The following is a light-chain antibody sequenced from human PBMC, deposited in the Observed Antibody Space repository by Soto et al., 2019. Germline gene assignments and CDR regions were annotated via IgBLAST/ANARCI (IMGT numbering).Light chain of an antibody. CDR3: QQYNNWPGT. Sequence: ETVMTQSPVSLSVSPGERVTLSCGASQSVGSNVAWYQQKPGQAPRLLIYGAPTRATGIPARISGSGSGTEFTLTISSLQSEDFAVYYCQQYNNWPGTFGQGTKVEIK. V-gene: IGKV3-15*01. CDR1: QSVGSN. J-gene: IGKJ1*01. CDR2: GAP.